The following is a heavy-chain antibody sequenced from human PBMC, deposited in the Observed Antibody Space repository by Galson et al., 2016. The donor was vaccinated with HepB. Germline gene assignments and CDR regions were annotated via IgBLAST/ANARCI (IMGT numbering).Heavy chain of an antibody. J-gene: IGHJ4*02. D-gene: IGHD7-27*01. CDR3: ARSYLLGRGFGS. V-gene: IGHV6-1*01. Sequence: CAISGDSVFNTNAGWNWVRQSPSRGLEWLGRTYYRSDWRSDYADSLKGRITINPDTSKNQFSLHLDSVTLDDTAVYYCARSYLLGRGFGSWGLGTLVTVSS. CDR2: TYYRSDWRS. CDR1: GDSVFNTNAG.